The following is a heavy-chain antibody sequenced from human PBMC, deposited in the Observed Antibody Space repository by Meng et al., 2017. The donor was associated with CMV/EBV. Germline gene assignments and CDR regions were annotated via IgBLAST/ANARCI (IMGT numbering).Heavy chain of an antibody. V-gene: IGHV4-4*07. D-gene: IGHD2-21*01. CDR3: ARGSYYRYVIDY. CDR2: IYTSGST. CDR1: GGSISSYY. J-gene: IGHJ4*02. Sequence: QVPVKESVTGLVTPSETLSLTCTVPGGSISSYYWSWIRQPAGKGLEWIGRIYTSGSTNYNPSLKSRVTMSVDASKNQFSLKLSSVTAADTAVYYCARGSYYRYVIDYWGQGTLVTVSS.